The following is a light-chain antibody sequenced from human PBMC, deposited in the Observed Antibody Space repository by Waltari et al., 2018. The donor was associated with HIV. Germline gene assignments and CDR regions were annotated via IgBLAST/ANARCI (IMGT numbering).Light chain of an antibody. CDR2: KAS. J-gene: IGKJ1*01. CDR3: QQYVTYSGA. V-gene: IGKV1-5*03. Sequence: DIQMTHSPSTLSASVGDRVPITCRARKVISRGLAWYQQKPGKAPKLLINKASRLESGVPARFSGSGSGTEFTLTISSLQPDDFATYYCQQYVTYSGAFGQGTKVEIK. CDR1: KVISRG.